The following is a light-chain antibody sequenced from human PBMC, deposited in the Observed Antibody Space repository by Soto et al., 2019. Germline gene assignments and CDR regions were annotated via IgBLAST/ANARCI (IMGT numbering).Light chain of an antibody. CDR3: QQYGRPPRAT. CDR1: HSISNN. CDR2: GAS. Sequence: DIVLTQSPVTLSVSPGERATLSCRASHSISNNLAWYQRRPGQAPRLLIYGASSRATGIPDRFSGGGSGTDFTLSISKVEPEDFAVYYCQQYGRPPRATFGQGTRLEIK. V-gene: IGKV3-20*01. J-gene: IGKJ5*01.